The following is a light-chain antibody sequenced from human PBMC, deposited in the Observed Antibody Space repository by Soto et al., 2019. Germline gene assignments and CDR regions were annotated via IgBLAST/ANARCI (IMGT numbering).Light chain of an antibody. CDR3: SSYGDSNTFLWI. J-gene: IGLJ2*01. Sequence: SYELTQPPSVSVAPGQTATITCGGNHIGGKSVHWYQQKPGQAPLLVVYDDTDRPSGIPERFSGSKSGYTAYLTVSGLQAEDEADYFCSSYGDSNTFLWIFGGGTQLTV. CDR2: DDT. CDR1: HIGGKS. V-gene: IGLV3-21*02.